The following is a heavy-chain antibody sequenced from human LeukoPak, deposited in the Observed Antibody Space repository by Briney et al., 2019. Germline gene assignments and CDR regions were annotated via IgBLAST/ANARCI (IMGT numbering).Heavy chain of an antibody. CDR3: ARDGCGGDCYLADY. J-gene: IGHJ4*02. D-gene: IGHD2-21*02. Sequence: GGSLRLSCAASGFIFSSCGMHWVRQAPGKGLEWVAVIWFDGSKKYYADSVKGRITISRDDSKNTLYLQMNSLRAEDTAVYYCARDGCGGDCYLADYWGQGTLVTVSS. CDR2: IWFDGSKK. CDR1: GFIFSSCG. V-gene: IGHV3-33*01.